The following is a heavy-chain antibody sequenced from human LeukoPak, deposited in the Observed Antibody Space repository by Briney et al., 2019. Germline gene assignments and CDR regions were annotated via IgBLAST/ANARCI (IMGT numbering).Heavy chain of an antibody. J-gene: IGHJ4*02. CDR3: ARALWLGEGFFDY. Sequence: PGGTLRLSCAASGFRFSDYYMSWIRQAPGKGQEWVSHISSSGSTIYYADSMKGRFTISRDNAKNSLYLQMNRLRAEDTAVYYCARALWLGEGFFDYWGEGTLVTVSS. V-gene: IGHV3-11*04. D-gene: IGHD3-10*01. CDR2: ISSSGSTI. CDR1: GFRFSDYY.